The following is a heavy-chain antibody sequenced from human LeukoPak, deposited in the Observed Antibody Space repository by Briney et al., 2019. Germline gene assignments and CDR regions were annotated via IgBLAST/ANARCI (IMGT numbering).Heavy chain of an antibody. CDR1: GATFSGCA. CDR3: ARGDPSTDSGYGY. D-gene: IGHD5-12*01. CDR2: IIPIFGTA. Sequence: SVKVSCKASGATFSGCAITWVRQAPGQGLEWMGGIIPIFGTANYAQKFQGRVTITADKSTSTAYMELSSLRSEDTAVYYCARGDPSTDSGYGYWGQGNLVTVSS. J-gene: IGHJ4*02. V-gene: IGHV1-69*06.